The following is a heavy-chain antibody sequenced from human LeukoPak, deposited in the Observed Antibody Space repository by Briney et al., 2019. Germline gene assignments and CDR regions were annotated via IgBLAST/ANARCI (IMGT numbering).Heavy chain of an antibody. Sequence: GSLRLSCAASGFTFSNYWMHWVRQAPGKGLVWVSRINSDGSSSRYADSVEGRFTISRDNDKNTLYLQMDSLRAEDTAVYYCVREKSGSYSSWGQGTLVTVSS. V-gene: IGHV3-74*01. D-gene: IGHD1-26*01. CDR3: VREKSGSYSS. CDR2: INSDGSSS. J-gene: IGHJ5*02. CDR1: GFTFSNYW.